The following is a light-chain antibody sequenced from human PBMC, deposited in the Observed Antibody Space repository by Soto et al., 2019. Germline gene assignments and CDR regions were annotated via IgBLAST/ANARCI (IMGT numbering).Light chain of an antibody. CDR2: WAS. CDR3: QQYYDTPYT. CDR1: QSVLYSPNNKNY. Sequence: DIVLTQSPDSLPVSLGERATINCQSSQSVLYSPNNKNYLVWYQQKPGQPPKLLIYWASTRESGVPDRFSGSESVTDFTLTISSLQAEDVAVYYCQQYYDTPYTFGRGTRLEIK. V-gene: IGKV4-1*01. J-gene: IGKJ2*01.